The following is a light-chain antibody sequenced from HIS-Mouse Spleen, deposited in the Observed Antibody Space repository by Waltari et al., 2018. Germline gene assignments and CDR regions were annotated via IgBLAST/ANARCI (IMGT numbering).Light chain of an antibody. Sequence: SYELTQPPSVSVSPGQTARITCSGAALPKKYAYWYQQKTRQAPVLVLYDDSKRPSGVRVIFYGSTSRAMAIFASCGAHVDAEADYFCYSTDSSGDHRVFCGRTKLTGL. J-gene: IGLJ3*02. CDR3: YSTDSSGDHRV. CDR1: ALPKKY. CDR2: DDS. V-gene: IGLV3-10*01.